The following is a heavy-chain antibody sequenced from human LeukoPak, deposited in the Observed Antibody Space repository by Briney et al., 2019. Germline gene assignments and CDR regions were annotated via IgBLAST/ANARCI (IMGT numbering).Heavy chain of an antibody. D-gene: IGHD2-2*01. CDR1: GFTFRSYG. V-gene: IGHV3-30*18. Sequence: GGSLRLSCAASGFTFRSYGIHWVRQAPGKGLEWVAVMSYDGTNEYYADSLKGRFTISRDNSKNTLYLQMNSLRAEDTAVYYCAKDYCSSTSCFLYYYYYMDVWGKGTTVTISS. CDR3: AKDYCSSTSCFLYYYYYMDV. CDR2: MSYDGTNE. J-gene: IGHJ6*03.